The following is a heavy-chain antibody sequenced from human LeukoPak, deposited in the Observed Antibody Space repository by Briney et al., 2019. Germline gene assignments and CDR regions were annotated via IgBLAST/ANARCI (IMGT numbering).Heavy chain of an antibody. V-gene: IGHV1-69*13. CDR1: GYTLTELS. D-gene: IGHD3-3*01. J-gene: IGHJ6*02. Sequence: SVKVSCKVSGYTLTELSMHWVRQAPGQGLEWMGGTIPIFGTANYAQKFQGRVTITADESTSTAYMELSSLRSEDTAVYYCARDQRRHRIPHWYYDFWSGYPLDYYGMDVWGQGTTVTVSS. CDR2: TIPIFGTA. CDR3: ARDQRRHRIPHWYYDFWSGYPLDYYGMDV.